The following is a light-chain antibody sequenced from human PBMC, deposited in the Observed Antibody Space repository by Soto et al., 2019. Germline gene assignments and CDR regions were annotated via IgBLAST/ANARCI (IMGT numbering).Light chain of an antibody. CDR3: QQSHITTLFT. V-gene: IGKV1-39*01. Sequence: DIQMTQSPSSLSASLGDRVTITCRAGQNINRHLNWYQQKPGKAPKVLIYAASRLQSGVPSRFSGSGSGTEFTLTISSLEPEDFATYYCQQSHITTLFTFGKGTKLEIK. J-gene: IGKJ2*01. CDR2: AAS. CDR1: QNINRH.